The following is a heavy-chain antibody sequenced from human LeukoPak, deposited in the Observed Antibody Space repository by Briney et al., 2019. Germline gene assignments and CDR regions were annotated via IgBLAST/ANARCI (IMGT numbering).Heavy chain of an antibody. V-gene: IGHV1-18*01. CDR2: ISAYNGNT. Sequence: WASVKASCKASGYTFTSYGISWVRQAPGQGLERMGWISAYNGNTNYAQKLQGRVTMTTDTSTSTAYMELRSLRSDDTAVYYCARDPDYYYMDVWGKGTTVTVSS. J-gene: IGHJ6*03. CDR1: GYTFTSYG. CDR3: ARDPDYYYMDV.